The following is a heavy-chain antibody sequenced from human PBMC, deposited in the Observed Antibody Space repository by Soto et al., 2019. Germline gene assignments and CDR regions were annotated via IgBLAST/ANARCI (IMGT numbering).Heavy chain of an antibody. J-gene: IGHJ3*02. Sequence: PGGSLRLSCVASGFTFSTYSLNWVRQAPGKGLEWVSYISSTTNTIHYADSVKGRFTIPRDNARNSLYLQMNCLRAEDTAVYYCARDLHYAFDIWGQGTVVTVSS. CDR2: ISSTTNTI. CDR1: GFTFSTYS. CDR3: ARDLHYAFDI. V-gene: IGHV3-48*01.